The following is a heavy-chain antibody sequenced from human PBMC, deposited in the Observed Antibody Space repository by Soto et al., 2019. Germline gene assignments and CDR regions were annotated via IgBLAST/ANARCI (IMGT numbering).Heavy chain of an antibody. CDR1: GYTFTDYW. CDR2: IYPGDSDT. V-gene: IGHV5-51*01. CDR3: ARHIINFRYYYCATDV. J-gene: IGHJ6*02. Sequence: SEESLKNSCKGSGYTFTDYWIGWVRQLPGKGLEWMGIIYPGDSDTRYSPSFQGHVTITVDKSTSTAYLQWNTLKASDTAMYYCARHIINFRYYYCATDVSCQAISVTVS.